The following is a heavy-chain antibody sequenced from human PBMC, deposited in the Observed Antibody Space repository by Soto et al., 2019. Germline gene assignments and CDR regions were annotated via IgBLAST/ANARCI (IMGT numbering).Heavy chain of an antibody. D-gene: IGHD3-10*01. V-gene: IGHV2-5*02. CDR1: GFSLTTSGVG. CDR2: IYWDDDK. J-gene: IGHJ5*01. CDR3: AHRDGFGECDS. Sequence: QLTLKESGPTLVKPTQTLTLTCTFSGFSLTTSGVGVGWIRQPPGKALEWLALIYWDDDKRYSPSLKSRLTITKDTSRNQVVLTMTNMDPVDTATYFCAHRDGFGECDSWGQGTLVTVSS.